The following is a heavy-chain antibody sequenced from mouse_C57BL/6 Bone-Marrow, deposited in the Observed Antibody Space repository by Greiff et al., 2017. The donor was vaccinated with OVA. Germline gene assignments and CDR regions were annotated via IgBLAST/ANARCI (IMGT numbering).Heavy chain of an antibody. CDR3: AILDFAY. V-gene: IGHV1-50*01. J-gene: IGHJ3*01. CDR2: IDPSDSYI. Sequence: QVQLQQPGAELVKPGASVRLSCKASGYTFTSYWMLWVKERPGQGLEWIGEIDPSDSYINYNQKFKGKATLTVDTSSSTAYMQLSSLRSEDSAVYYCAILDFAYWGQGTLVTVSA. CDR1: GYTFTSYW.